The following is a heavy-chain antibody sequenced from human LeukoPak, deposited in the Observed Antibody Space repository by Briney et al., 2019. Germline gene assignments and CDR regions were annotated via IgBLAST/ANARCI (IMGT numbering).Heavy chain of an antibody. CDR3: ARDMHGSGSFDY. Sequence: SVKVSCKASGGTFSSYAISSVRQAPGQGLEWMGRIIPIFGTANYAQKFTGRVTITTDESTSTAYRELSSLRSEYTAVYYCARDMHGSGSFDYWGQGTLVTVSS. CDR2: IIPIFGTA. V-gene: IGHV1-69*05. CDR1: GGTFSSYA. J-gene: IGHJ4*02. D-gene: IGHD3-10*01.